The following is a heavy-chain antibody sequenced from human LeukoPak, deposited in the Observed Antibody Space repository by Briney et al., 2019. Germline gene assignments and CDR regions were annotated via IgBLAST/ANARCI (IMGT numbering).Heavy chain of an antibody. V-gene: IGHV4-4*07. D-gene: IGHD3-16*01. CDR2: LHTSGTT. CDR3: ARGDAYGAFDI. J-gene: IGHJ3*02. Sequence: PSETLSLTCTVSGGSISSYYWSWIRQPAGKGLERIGRLHTSGTTNYNPSLKSRVTMSVDTSKKEFSLMLSSVTAADTAVYHCARGDAYGAFDIWGQGTMVTVSS. CDR1: GGSISSYY.